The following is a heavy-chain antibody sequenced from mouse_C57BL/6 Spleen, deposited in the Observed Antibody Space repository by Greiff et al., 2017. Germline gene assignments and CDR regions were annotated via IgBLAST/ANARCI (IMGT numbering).Heavy chain of an antibody. V-gene: IGHV2-2*01. CDR2: IWSGGST. CDR1: GFSLTSYG. J-gene: IGHJ4*01. Sequence: VQLQQSGPGLVQPSQSLSITCTVSGFSLTSYGVHWVRQSPGKGLEWLGVIWSGGSTDYNAAFISRLSISKDNSKSQVFFKMNSLQADDTAIYYCARADDGYYVVFYAMDYWGQGTSVTVSS. CDR3: ARADDGYYVVFYAMDY. D-gene: IGHD2-3*01.